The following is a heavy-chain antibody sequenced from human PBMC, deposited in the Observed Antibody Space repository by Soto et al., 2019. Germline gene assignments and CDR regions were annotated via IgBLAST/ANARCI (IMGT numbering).Heavy chain of an antibody. CDR3: ARLKGPYGGTSRGVFDI. CDR1: AVSFSINA. D-gene: IGHD4-17*01. J-gene: IGHJ3*02. CDR2: IIPYFHTA. V-gene: IGHV1-69*06. Sequence: QVQLVQSGAEVKKPGSSVKVSCKASAVSFSINALTWVDQPPGQGLGWMGGIIPYFHTANYAQKFQGRVTITADKSTSTAYMELTSLRSEDTAVYYCARLKGPYGGTSRGVFDIWGQGTMVTVSS.